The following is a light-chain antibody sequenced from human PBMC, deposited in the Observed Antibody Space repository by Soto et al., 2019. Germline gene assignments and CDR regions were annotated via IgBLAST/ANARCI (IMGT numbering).Light chain of an antibody. CDR2: EVS. Sequence: ALTQPASVFGSPGQSITISCTGTSSDVGGYNFVSWYQQHPGKAPKLMIYEVSSRPSGVSNRFSGSKSGNTASLTISGLQPEDEADYYCSSYTTSSTVVFGTGTQ. J-gene: IGLJ1*01. CDR3: SSYTTSSTVV. CDR1: SSDVGGYNF. V-gene: IGLV2-14*03.